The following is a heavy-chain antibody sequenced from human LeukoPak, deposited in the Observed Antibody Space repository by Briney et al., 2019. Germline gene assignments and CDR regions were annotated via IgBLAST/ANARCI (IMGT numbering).Heavy chain of an antibody. CDR2: ISSSSSI. CDR1: GFTFSSYA. V-gene: IGHV3-48*02. CDR3: ARMIDYNYGYAFDY. J-gene: IGHJ4*02. D-gene: IGHD5-18*01. Sequence: GGSPRLSCAASGFTFSSYAMHWVRQAPGKGLEWVSYISSSSSISYADSVKGRFTISRDNAKNSLYLQMNSLRDEDTAVFYCARMIDYNYGYAFDYWGQGTLVTVSS.